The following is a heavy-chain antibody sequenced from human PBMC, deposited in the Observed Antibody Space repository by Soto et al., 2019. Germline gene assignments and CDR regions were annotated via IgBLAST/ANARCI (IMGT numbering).Heavy chain of an antibody. CDR2: SYYRGST. CDR3: ARDEGGPFEY. Sequence: QVQLQESGPGLVKPSETLSLTCTVSGGSVSSGTYYWSWIRQPPGKGLEWIGYSYYRGSTKYNPSLKRRVTISVDTSKNQFSLKLSSVTTADTAVYYCARDEGGPFEYWGQGTLVTVSS. CDR1: GGSVSSGTYY. J-gene: IGHJ4*02. D-gene: IGHD1-26*01. V-gene: IGHV4-61*01.